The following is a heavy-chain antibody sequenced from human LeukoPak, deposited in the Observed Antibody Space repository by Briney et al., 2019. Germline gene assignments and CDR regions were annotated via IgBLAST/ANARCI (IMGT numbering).Heavy chain of an antibody. J-gene: IGHJ4*02. D-gene: IGHD5-18*01. CDR1: GFTFSTYA. Sequence: PGRSLRLSCAASGFTFSTYAMHWVRQAPGKGLEWVAVIPYDGSNKYYADSVKGRFTISRENSKNRLYLQMNSLRAEDTAVYYCARHLSGITGYTYGRGIDYWGQGTLVTVSS. CDR2: IPYDGSNK. V-gene: IGHV3-30*04. CDR3: ARHLSGITGYTYGRGIDY.